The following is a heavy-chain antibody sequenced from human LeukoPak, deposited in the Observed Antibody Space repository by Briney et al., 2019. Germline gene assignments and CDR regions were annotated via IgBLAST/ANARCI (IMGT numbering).Heavy chain of an antibody. J-gene: IGHJ4*02. Sequence: SVKVSCKASGGPFSSYAISWVRQAPGQGLDWMGRIIPIFGTANYAQKFQGRVTITTDESTSTAYMELSSLRSEDTAVYYCAREIRGSDAYFDYWGQGTLVTVSS. V-gene: IGHV1-69*05. D-gene: IGHD3-10*01. CDR2: IIPIFGTA. CDR1: GGPFSSYA. CDR3: AREIRGSDAYFDY.